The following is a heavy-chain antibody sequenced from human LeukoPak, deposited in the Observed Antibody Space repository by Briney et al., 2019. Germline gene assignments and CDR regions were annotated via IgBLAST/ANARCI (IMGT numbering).Heavy chain of an antibody. D-gene: IGHD2-2*01. V-gene: IGHV3-23*01. CDR3: AKARRADIVVVPAAPGDY. Sequence: GGSLRLSCAASGFTFSSYAMSWVRQAPGKGLEWVSAISGSGGSTYYADSVKGRFTISRDNSKNTLYLQMNSLRAEDTAVYYCAKARRADIVVVPAAPGDYWGQGTLVTVSS. J-gene: IGHJ4*02. CDR1: GFTFSSYA. CDR2: ISGSGGST.